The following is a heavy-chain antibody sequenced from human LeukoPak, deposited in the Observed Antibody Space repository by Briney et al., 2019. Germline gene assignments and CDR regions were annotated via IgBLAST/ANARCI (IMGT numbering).Heavy chain of an antibody. V-gene: IGHV3-23*01. CDR3: ERDPGDRWFFDL. D-gene: IGHD7-27*01. CDR2: ISRSGATT. J-gene: IGHJ2*01. CDR1: GITFNNYA. Sequence: GGSLRLSCAASGITFNNYAMDWVRQAPGKGLEWVSLISRSGATTYYADSVKGRFTISRDNSRNTLYLQMTSLRAEDTAVYYCERDPGDRWFFDLWGRGTLVTVSS.